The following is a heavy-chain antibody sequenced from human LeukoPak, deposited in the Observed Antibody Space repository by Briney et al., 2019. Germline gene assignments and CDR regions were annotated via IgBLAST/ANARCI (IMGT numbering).Heavy chain of an antibody. CDR3: AVSNGGYGP. CDR1: AFNFTAYW. V-gene: IGHV3-74*01. CDR2: INSDGTTT. J-gene: IGHJ5*02. D-gene: IGHD5-12*01. Sequence: GGSLRLSCASSAFNFTAYWMHWVRQAPRQGLLWVARINSDGTTTNYADSVKGRFTISRDNAKNTLFLQMNSLRAEDTAVYFFAVSNGGYGPWGQGALVTVLS.